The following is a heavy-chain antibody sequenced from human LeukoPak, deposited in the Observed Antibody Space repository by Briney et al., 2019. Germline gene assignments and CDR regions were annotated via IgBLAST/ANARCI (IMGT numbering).Heavy chain of an antibody. CDR2: INHSGST. CDR3: ARRVGGYDSGGTYYCYMDV. J-gene: IGHJ6*03. V-gene: IGHV4-34*01. CDR1: GGSFSDYY. D-gene: IGHD5-12*01. Sequence: SETLSLTCAVYGGSFSDYYWSWIRQPPGGGLEWIGEINHSGSTNYNPSLKSRVTTSVDRSKNQFSLKLSSVTAADAAVYYCARRVGGYDSGGTYYCYMDVWGKGTTVAVSS.